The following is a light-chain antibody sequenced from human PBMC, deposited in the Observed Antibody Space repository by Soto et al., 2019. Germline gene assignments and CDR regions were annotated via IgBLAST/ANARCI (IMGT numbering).Light chain of an antibody. V-gene: IGKV1-5*03. CDR2: KAS. CDR3: QQYNNYLT. J-gene: IGKJ3*01. Sequence: DIQMTQSPSTLSGAVGDRVTITCRASQTISSWLAWYQQKPGKAPKLLIYKASTLKSGVPSRFSGSGSGTEFTLTISSLQPDDFATYYCQQYNNYLTFGPGTKVDIK. CDR1: QTISSW.